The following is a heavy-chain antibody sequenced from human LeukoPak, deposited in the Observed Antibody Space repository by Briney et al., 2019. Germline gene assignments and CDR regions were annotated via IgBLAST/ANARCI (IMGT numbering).Heavy chain of an antibody. CDR1: GGSFSGYY. CDR2: IYSSGSS. V-gene: IGHV4-34*11. CDR3: ARLGYCSGGSCLGADY. J-gene: IGHJ4*02. Sequence: KPSETLSLTCAVYGGSFSGYYWSWIRQPPGKGLEWIGYIYSSGSSNYNPSLRSRVTTSVDTSKNQFSLNLSSVTAADTAVYYCARLGYCSGGSCLGADYWGQGTLVTVSS. D-gene: IGHD2-15*01.